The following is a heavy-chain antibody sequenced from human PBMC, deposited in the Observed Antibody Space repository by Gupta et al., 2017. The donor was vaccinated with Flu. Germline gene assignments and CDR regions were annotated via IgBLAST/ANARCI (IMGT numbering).Heavy chain of an antibody. CDR2: ISYDGRIK. J-gene: IGHJ6*03. CDR3: AKDLEASFNYFYYMDV. CDR1: GFPFTSSG. V-gene: IGHV3-30*18. Sequence: QVKLVESGGGVVQLGRSLRLSCAASGFPFTSSGMHGVRPAPGKGLEWVAVISYDGRIKQYAASVKGRFTISRDSSKSTLDLQMNSHRTEDTAVYYCAKDLEASFNYFYYMDVWGKETTVTVSS. D-gene: IGHD3-10*01.